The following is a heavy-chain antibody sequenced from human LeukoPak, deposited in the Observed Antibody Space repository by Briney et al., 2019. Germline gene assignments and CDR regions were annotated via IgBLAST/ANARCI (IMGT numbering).Heavy chain of an antibody. D-gene: IGHD3-10*01. Sequence: ASVKVSCKASGYTFTSYDINWVRQATGQGLEWMGWMNPNSGNTGYAQQFQGRVTMTRDTSISTAYMELRRLRSDDTAVYYCARERGNTMVQGTPKNWFDPWGQGTLVTVSS. CDR1: GYTFTSYD. CDR2: MNPNSGNT. CDR3: ARERGNTMVQGTPKNWFDP. V-gene: IGHV1-8*01. J-gene: IGHJ5*02.